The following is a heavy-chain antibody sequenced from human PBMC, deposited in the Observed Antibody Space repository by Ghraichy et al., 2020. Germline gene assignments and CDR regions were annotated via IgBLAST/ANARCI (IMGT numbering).Heavy chain of an antibody. CDR3: ARVVELLPLYGMDV. D-gene: IGHD1-26*01. V-gene: IGHV3-30*04. Sequence: GGSLRLSCAASGFTFSSYAMHWVRQAPGKGLEWVAVISYDGSNKYYADSVKGRFTISRDNSKNTLYLQMNSLRAEDTAVYYCARVVELLPLYGMDVWGQGTTVTVSS. J-gene: IGHJ6*02. CDR1: GFTFSSYA. CDR2: ISYDGSNK.